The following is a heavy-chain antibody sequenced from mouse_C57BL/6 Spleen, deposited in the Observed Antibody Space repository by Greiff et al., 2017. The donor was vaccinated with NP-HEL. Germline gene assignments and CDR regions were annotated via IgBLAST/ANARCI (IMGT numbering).Heavy chain of an antibody. Sequence: QSGPGLVKPSQSLSLTCSVTGYSITSGYYWNWIRQFPGNKLEWMGYISYDGSNNYNPSLKNRISITRDTSKNQFFLKLNSVTTEDTATYYCALRGLRPLAMDYWGQGTSVTVSS. CDR1: GYSITSGYY. CDR2: ISYDGSN. V-gene: IGHV3-6*01. J-gene: IGHJ4*01. CDR3: ALRGLRPLAMDY. D-gene: IGHD1-2*01.